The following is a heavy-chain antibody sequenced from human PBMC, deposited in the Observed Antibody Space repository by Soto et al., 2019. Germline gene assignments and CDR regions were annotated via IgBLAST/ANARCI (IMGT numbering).Heavy chain of an antibody. CDR1: GFTFSSYS. V-gene: IGHV3-21*01. D-gene: IGHD5-18*01. CDR2: ISSSSSYI. J-gene: IGHJ4*02. CDR3: ARDQPGYSYGYGLGY. Sequence: EVQLVESGGGLVKPGGSLRLSCAASGFTFSSYSMNWVRQAPGKGLKWVSSISSSSSYIYYADSVKGRFTISRDNAKNSLYLQMNSLRAEDTAVYYCARDQPGYSYGYGLGYWGKGTLVTVSS.